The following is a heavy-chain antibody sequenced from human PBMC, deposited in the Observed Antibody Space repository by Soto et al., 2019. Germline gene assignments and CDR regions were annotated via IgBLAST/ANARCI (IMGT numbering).Heavy chain of an antibody. J-gene: IGHJ4*02. CDR1: GGIFSSYA. Sequence: QVQLVQSGAEVKKPGSSVKVSCKASGGIFSSYAISWLRQAPGQGLEWMGAVIPILGQAYYAQNFQGRVTITADESTRTAYMDLISLRSDDTAVYLCARVGRVGAPPGADYWGQGTLITVSS. D-gene: IGHD1-26*01. CDR3: ARVGRVGAPPGADY. CDR2: VIPILGQA. V-gene: IGHV1-69*01.